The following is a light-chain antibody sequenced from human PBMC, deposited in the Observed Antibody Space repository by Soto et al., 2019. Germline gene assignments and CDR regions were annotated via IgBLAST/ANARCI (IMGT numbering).Light chain of an antibody. CDR3: CSYAGSYTFV. CDR1: ASDVGGYSY. Sequence: LAQPRSVSGSPGQSVTISCTGTASDVGGYSYVSWYQQHPGKVPKLIIYDVSKWPSGVPDRFSGSKSGNTASLTISGLQAEDEGDYYCCSYAGSYTFVFGTGTKVTVL. J-gene: IGLJ1*01. V-gene: IGLV2-11*01. CDR2: DVS.